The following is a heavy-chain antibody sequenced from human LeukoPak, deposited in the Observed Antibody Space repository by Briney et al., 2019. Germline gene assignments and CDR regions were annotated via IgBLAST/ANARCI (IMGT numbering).Heavy chain of an antibody. D-gene: IGHD3-3*01. CDR3: ARKSDYDLWFPYYYYGMDV. Sequence: GASVKVSCKASGYTFTSYGISWVRQAPGQGLEWMGWISAYNGNTNYAQKLQGRVTMTTDTSTSTAYMELRSLRSDDTAVYYCARKSDYDLWFPYYYYGMDVWGQGTTVTVSS. CDR2: ISAYNGNT. V-gene: IGHV1-18*01. CDR1: GYTFTSYG. J-gene: IGHJ6*02.